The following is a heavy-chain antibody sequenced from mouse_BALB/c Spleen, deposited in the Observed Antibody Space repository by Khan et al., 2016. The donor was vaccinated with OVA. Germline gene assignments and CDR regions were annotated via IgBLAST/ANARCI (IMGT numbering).Heavy chain of an antibody. CDR3: ARIFIGTTDYAMDY. V-gene: IGHV2-2*02. Sequence: VHLQESGPGLVQPSQSLSITCTVSGFSLTSYGVHWVRQSPGKGLEWLGVIWSGGSTDYNAAFISRLSISKDNSKSQVFFKMNSLQANDTAIYYCARIFIGTTDYAMDYWGQGTSVTISS. CDR1: GFSLTSYG. D-gene: IGHD2-14*01. CDR2: IWSGGST. J-gene: IGHJ4*01.